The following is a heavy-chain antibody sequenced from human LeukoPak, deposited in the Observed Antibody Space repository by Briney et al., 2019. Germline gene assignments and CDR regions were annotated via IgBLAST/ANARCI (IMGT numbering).Heavy chain of an antibody. V-gene: IGHV3-7*01. D-gene: IGHD2-15*01. CDR1: GFIFSSYW. J-gene: IGHJ4*02. CDR3: AKGAYCSGGSCYEWDY. CDR2: IKQDGSEK. Sequence: PGGSLRLSCAASGFIFSSYWMSWVRQAPGKGLEWVANIKQDGSEKDYVDSVKGRFTISRDNAKNSLYLQMNSLRAEDTAVYYCAKGAYCSGGSCYEWDYWGQGTLVTVSS.